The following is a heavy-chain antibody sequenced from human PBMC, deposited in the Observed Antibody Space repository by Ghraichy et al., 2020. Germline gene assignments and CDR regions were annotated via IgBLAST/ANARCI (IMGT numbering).Heavy chain of an antibody. Sequence: SQTLSLTCAISGDTVSNNRGAWSWIRQSPSRGLEWLGRTFYRSKWYNEYGISVKSRITITADTAKNPFVLQLNSVTPEDTAVYYCAGAATTTFDNWGQGTLVTVS. V-gene: IGHV6-1*01. CDR2: TFYRSKWYN. CDR1: GDTVSNNRGA. J-gene: IGHJ4*02. D-gene: IGHD1-14*01. CDR3: AGAATTTFDN.